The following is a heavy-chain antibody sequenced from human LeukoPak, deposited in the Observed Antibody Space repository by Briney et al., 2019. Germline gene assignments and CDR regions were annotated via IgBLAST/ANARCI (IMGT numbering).Heavy chain of an antibody. CDR1: GFTVSSNY. D-gene: IGHD3-10*01. J-gene: IGHJ6*03. Sequence: GGSLRLSCAASGFTVSSNYMSWVRQAPGKGLEWVSVICSGGSTYYADSVKGRFTISRDNSKNTLYLQMNSLRAEDTAVYYCARGWITMVRGVIITSSYYMDVWGKGTTVTVSS. CDR2: ICSGGST. V-gene: IGHV3-66*02. CDR3: ARGWITMVRGVIITSSYYMDV.